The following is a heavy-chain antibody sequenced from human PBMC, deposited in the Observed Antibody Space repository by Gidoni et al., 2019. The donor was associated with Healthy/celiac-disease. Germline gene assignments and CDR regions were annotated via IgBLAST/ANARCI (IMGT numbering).Heavy chain of an antibody. CDR1: GFTFSDYY. Sequence: QVQLVESGGGLVKPGGSLRLSCAASGFTFSDYYMCWIRHAPGKGLEWVAYISSSSSYTNYADSVKGRFTISRDNAKNSLYLQMNSLRADDTAVYYCARFTITIFVPDWYFDLWGRGTLVTVSS. V-gene: IGHV3-11*06. J-gene: IGHJ2*01. CDR2: ISSSSSYT. CDR3: ARFTITIFVPDWYFDL. D-gene: IGHD3-3*01.